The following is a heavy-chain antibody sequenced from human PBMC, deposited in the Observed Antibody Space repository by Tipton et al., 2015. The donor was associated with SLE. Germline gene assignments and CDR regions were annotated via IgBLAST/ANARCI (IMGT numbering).Heavy chain of an antibody. CDR1: GGSISSSSYY. D-gene: IGHD3-10*01. CDR3: ARVPDTMVRGRHAFDI. J-gene: IGHJ3*02. CDR2: IYYSGST. V-gene: IGHV4-30-4*08. Sequence: LRLSCTVSGGSISSSSYYWGWIRQPPGKGLEWIGYIYYSGSTYYNPSLKSRVTISVDTSKNQFSLKLSSVTAADTAVYYCARVPDTMVRGRHAFDIWGQGTMVTVSS.